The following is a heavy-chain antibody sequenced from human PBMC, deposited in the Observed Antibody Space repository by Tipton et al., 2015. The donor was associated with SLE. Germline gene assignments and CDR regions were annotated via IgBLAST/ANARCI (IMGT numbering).Heavy chain of an antibody. CDR3: ARDWVVGATSDRFDP. CDR2: IHYRGTT. V-gene: IGHV4-39*02. D-gene: IGHD1-26*01. J-gene: IGHJ5*02. Sequence: WVRQAPGQGLEWIGRIHYRGTTYYNPSLNSRFTISVDTPKNQFSLKVTAVTATDTAVYYCARDWVVGATSDRFDPWGQATLVTVSS.